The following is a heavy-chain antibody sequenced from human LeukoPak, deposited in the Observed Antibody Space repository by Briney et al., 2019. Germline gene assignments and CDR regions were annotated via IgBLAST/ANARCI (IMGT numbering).Heavy chain of an antibody. J-gene: IGHJ6*02. V-gene: IGHV1-2*02. CDR1: GYTFTVYY. Sequence: ASVKVSCKSSGYTFTVYYMHWVRQAPGQGLEWMGWINPNSGGTNNEQKFQGKVTMTRDTSISTAYMDLSRLRSDDTAVYYCALSTYYYYYGMDVWGQGTTVSVSS. CDR3: ALSTYYYYYGMDV. CDR2: INPNSGGT.